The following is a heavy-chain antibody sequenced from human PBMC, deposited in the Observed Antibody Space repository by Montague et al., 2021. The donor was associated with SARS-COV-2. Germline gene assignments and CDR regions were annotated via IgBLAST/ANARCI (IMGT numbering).Heavy chain of an antibody. J-gene: IGHJ4*02. D-gene: IGHD7-27*01. CDR2: ITGTSSLV. CDR1: GFTFSIYS. CDR3: ARSTGHFDY. Sequence: SLRLSFAASGFTFSIYSMNWVRQAPGKGLEWVSYITGTSSLVHYADSVEGRFTISRDNAQNSLYLQMNSLRDEDTAVYYCARSTGHFDYWGLGTLVTVSS. V-gene: IGHV3-48*02.